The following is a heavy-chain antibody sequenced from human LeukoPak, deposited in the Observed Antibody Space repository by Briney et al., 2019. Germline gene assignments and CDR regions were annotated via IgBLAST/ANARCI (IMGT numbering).Heavy chain of an antibody. Sequence: SETLSLTCAVYGGSFSGYYWSWIRQPPGKGLEWIGEINHSGSTNYNPSLKSRVTISVDTSKNQFSLKLSSVTAADTAVYYCARGPLREFPDYGDKETLETV. CDR3: ARGPLREFPDY. CDR1: GGSFSGYY. V-gene: IGHV4-34*01. D-gene: IGHD3-10*01. J-gene: IGHJ4*02. CDR2: INHSGST.